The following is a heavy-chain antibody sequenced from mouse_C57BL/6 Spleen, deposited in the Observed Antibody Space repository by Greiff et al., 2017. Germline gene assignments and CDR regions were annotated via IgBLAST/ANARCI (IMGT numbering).Heavy chain of an antibody. CDR1: GFTFSDYG. CDR3: ARHGSSPYYFDY. Sequence: EVKVVESGGGLVKPGGSLKLSCAASGFTFSDYGMHWVRQAPEKGLEWVAYISSGSSTIYYADTVKGRFTISRDNAKNTLFLQMTSLRSEDTAMYYCARHGSSPYYFDYWGQGTTLTVSS. V-gene: IGHV5-17*01. D-gene: IGHD1-1*01. J-gene: IGHJ2*01. CDR2: ISSGSSTI.